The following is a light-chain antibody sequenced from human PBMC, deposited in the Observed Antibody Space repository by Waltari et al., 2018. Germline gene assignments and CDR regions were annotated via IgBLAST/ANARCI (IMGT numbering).Light chain of an antibody. J-gene: IGLJ2*01. V-gene: IGLV1-47*02. Sequence: QSVLTQPPSAAGTPGQRVTISCSGSSSSIGRNYVYWYQQLPGTAPKLLFYTNNQRRSGVPDRFPDSKSGTSASLVISGLRSEDEADYYCAACDDSLSGMVFGGGTKLTVL. CDR2: TNN. CDR3: AACDDSLSGMV. CDR1: SSSIGRNY.